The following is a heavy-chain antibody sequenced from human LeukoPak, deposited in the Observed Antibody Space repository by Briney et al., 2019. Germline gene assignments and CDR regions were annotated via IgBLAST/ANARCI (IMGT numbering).Heavy chain of an antibody. CDR2: ISYDGSNK. J-gene: IGHJ4*02. Sequence: GGSLRLSCAASGFTFSSYAMHWVRQAPGKGLEWVAVISYDGSNKYYADSVKGRFTISRDNSKNTLYLQMNSLRAEDTAVYYCAKPQSWDSGSYLFDYWGQGTLVTVSS. D-gene: IGHD3-10*01. V-gene: IGHV3-30*04. CDR1: GFTFSSYA. CDR3: AKPQSWDSGSYLFDY.